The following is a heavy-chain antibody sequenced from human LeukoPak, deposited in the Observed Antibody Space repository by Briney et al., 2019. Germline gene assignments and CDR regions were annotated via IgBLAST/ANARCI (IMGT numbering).Heavy chain of an antibody. CDR2: IWYDESNE. D-gene: IGHD6-6*01. CDR1: GFTFSTYV. J-gene: IGHJ4*02. Sequence: GGSLRLSCAASGFTFSTYVMHWVRQAPGKELEWVALIWYDESNEYYADSVKGRFTVSRDNSRSMMYLQMNSLRAEDTAVYYCARATRGYVDYWGQGTLVTVSS. V-gene: IGHV3-33*01. CDR3: ARATRGYVDY.